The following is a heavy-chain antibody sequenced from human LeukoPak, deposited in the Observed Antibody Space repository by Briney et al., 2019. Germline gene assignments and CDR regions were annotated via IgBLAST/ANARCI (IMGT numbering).Heavy chain of an antibody. CDR2: ISGSGGST. Sequence: GGSLRLSCAASGFTFSSYAMSWVRQALGKGLEWVSAISGSGGSTYYADSVKGRFTISRDNSKNTLYLQMNSLRAEDTAVYYCAKDLQYYYDSSGYSFFDYWGQGTLVTVSS. CDR1: GFTFSSYA. V-gene: IGHV3-23*01. CDR3: AKDLQYYYDSSGYSFFDY. J-gene: IGHJ4*02. D-gene: IGHD3-22*01.